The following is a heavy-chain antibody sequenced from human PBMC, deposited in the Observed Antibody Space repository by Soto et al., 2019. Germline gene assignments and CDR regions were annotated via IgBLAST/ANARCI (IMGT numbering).Heavy chain of an antibody. V-gene: IGHV4-31*03. CDR1: GVSISSGGYY. D-gene: IGHD5-18*01. Sequence: QVQLQESGPGLVKPSQTLSLTCTVSGVSISSGGYYWSWIRQHPGKGLEWIGYIYYSVSTYYNPSLKSRVTISVDTSKSQCSLKLGSVTAADTPVYYCVGVDVDTAMVRYGMDVWGQGTTVTVSS. J-gene: IGHJ6*02. CDR3: VGVDVDTAMVRYGMDV. CDR2: IYYSVST.